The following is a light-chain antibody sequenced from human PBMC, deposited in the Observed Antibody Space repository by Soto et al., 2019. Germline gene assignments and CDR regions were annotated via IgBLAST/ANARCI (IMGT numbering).Light chain of an antibody. V-gene: IGKV1-12*01. Sequence: DIQMTQSPSSVSASVGDRVTITCRASQDVDSWLAWYQQKPGKAPKLLIYAASNLQSGVPSRLSGSGSGTDFTVTISSLQPEDFATYYCQQGSSFPWTFGQGTKLDIK. J-gene: IGKJ1*01. CDR1: QDVDSW. CDR3: QQGSSFPWT. CDR2: AAS.